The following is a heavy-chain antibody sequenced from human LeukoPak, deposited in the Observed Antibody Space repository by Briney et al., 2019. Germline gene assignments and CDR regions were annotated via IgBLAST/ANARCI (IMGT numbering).Heavy chain of an antibody. CDR2: IYYTGST. V-gene: IGHV4-59*01. CDR1: GGSIDNSY. J-gene: IGHJ4*02. Sequence: SETLSLTCTVSGGSIDNSYWSWIRQPPGKGLEWIGYIYYTGSTNYNPSLKSRVTISIDTSKTHFSLNLTSVTAADTAVYFCARGRDAYKVGHWGQGILVTVSS. D-gene: IGHD5-24*01. CDR3: ARGRDAYKVGH.